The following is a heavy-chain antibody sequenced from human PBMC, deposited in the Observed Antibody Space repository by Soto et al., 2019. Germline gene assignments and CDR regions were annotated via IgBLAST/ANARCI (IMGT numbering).Heavy chain of an antibody. CDR3: TTEGDSSSSGLYYYYGVDV. CDR1: GFTFSNAW. J-gene: IGHJ6*02. Sequence: PGGSLRLSCAASGFTFSNAWMNWVLQAPWKGLEWVGRIKSKTDGGTTDYAAPVKGRFTISRDDSKNTLYLQMNSLKTEDTAVYYCTTEGDSSSSGLYYYYGVDVWGQGTTVTVSS. V-gene: IGHV3-15*07. CDR2: IKSKTDGGTT. D-gene: IGHD6-6*01.